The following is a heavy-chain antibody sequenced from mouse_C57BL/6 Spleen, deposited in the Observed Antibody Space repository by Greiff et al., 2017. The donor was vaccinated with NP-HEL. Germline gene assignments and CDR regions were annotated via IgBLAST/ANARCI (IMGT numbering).Heavy chain of an antibody. CDR2: ISNGGGST. CDR1: GFTFSDYY. Sequence: EVHLVESGGGLVQPGGSLKLSCAASGFTFSDYYMYWVRQTPEKRLEWVAYISNGGGSTYYPETVKGRFTIPRDNAKNTLYLQMSRLKSEDTAMYYCARPYDGYSAWFAYWGQGTLVTVSA. CDR3: ARPYDGYSAWFAY. J-gene: IGHJ3*01. V-gene: IGHV5-12*01. D-gene: IGHD2-3*01.